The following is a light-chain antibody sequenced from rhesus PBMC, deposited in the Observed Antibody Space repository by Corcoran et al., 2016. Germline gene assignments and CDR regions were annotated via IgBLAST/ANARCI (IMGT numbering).Light chain of an antibody. CDR1: QSLVHSNGNTY. CDR2: QVS. J-gene: IGKJ2*01. V-gene: IGKV2-64*01. CDR3: GQGAHLPYS. Sequence: DVVMTQSPLSLPITPGQPASISCRSSQSLVHSNGNTYLSWYQQKPGKPPRLLIYQVSNRYSGVPDRFSGSGAGTDFTLKISRVEAEDVGVYYCGQGAHLPYSFGQGTKVEIK.